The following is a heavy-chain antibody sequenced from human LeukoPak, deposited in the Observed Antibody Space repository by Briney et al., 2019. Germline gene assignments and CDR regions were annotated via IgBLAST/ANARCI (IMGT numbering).Heavy chain of an antibody. CDR1: GCSISSYY. D-gene: IGHD3-22*01. V-gene: IGHV4-59*01. Sequence: KASETLSLTCTVSGCSISSYYWSWIRQPPGKGLEWIGYIYDSGSTNYNPSLKSRVTISVDTSKNQFSLKLSSVTAADTAVFYCASLTTADAFDIWGQGTMVTVSS. CDR2: IYDSGST. J-gene: IGHJ3*02. CDR3: ASLTTADAFDI.